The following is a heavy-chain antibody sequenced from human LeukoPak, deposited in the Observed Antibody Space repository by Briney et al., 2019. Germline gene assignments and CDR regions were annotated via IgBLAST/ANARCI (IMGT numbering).Heavy chain of an antibody. CDR1: GSTSSFY. Sequence: SETLSLTCTVSGSTSSFYWNWIRQPPGKGLEWIGYIFYSGATSYNPSLKGRVTISLDMSNNQFSLNLTSVTAADTAVYYCARSLYPVPAIGPLVSWGQGALVTVSS. D-gene: IGHD2-2*01. V-gene: IGHV4-59*08. J-gene: IGHJ5*02. CDR2: IFYSGAT. CDR3: ARSLYPVPAIGPLVS.